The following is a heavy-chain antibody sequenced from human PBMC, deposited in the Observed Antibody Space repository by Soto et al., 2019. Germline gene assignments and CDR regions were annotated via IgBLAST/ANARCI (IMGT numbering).Heavy chain of an antibody. Sequence: SETLSLTCTVSGGSISSYYWSWIRQPPGKGLEWIGYIYYSGSTNYNPSLKSRVTISVDTSKNQFSLKLSSVTAADTAVYYCARDPDIWGSYRSRWVWFDPWGQGTLVTVSS. CDR1: GGSISSYY. V-gene: IGHV4-59*01. CDR2: IYYSGST. J-gene: IGHJ5*02. CDR3: ARDPDIWGSYRSRWVWFDP. D-gene: IGHD3-16*02.